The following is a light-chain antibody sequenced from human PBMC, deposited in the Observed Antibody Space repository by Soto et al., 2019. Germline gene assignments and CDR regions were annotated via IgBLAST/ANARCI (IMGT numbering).Light chain of an antibody. CDR3: QQYGYSALT. J-gene: IGKJ4*01. CDR2: GTS. CDR1: QSVSSSY. V-gene: IGKV3-20*01. Sequence: EIVLTQSPGTLSLSPGERATLSCRASQSVSSSYVVWYQQRPGQPPRLLIYGTSNRAAGIPDRFTGTGSGTDFTLTIYRLEPEDSAVYYCQQYGYSALTFGGGTKVEIK.